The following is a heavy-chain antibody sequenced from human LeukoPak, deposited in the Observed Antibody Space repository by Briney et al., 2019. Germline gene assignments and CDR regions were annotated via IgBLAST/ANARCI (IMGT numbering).Heavy chain of an antibody. J-gene: IGHJ6*03. CDR2: NDYSGSN. Sequence: SETLSLTCIVSGGPISTHYWSWIRQPPGKGLEWIGYNDYSGSNNYNPSLKSRVTISVDTSKNQFSLKLNSVTAADTAVYSCARGATFRGTYYMDVWGKGTTVTVSS. CDR3: ARGATFRGTYYMDV. V-gene: IGHV4-59*11. CDR1: GGPISTHY. D-gene: IGHD3-10*01.